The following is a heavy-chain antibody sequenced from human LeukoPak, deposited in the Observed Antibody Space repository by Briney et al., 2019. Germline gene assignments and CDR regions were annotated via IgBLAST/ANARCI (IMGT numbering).Heavy chain of an antibody. CDR2: IKSKTDGGTA. V-gene: IGHV3-15*01. Sequence: PGGSLRLSCAASGFTFSSYWMSWVRQAPGKGLEWVGRIKSKTDGGTADYAAPVKGRFTISRDDSKNTLYLQMNSLKTEDTAVYYCTTADSSGRFLIDYWGQGTLVTVSS. J-gene: IGHJ4*02. CDR3: TTADSSGRFLIDY. CDR1: GFTFSSYW. D-gene: IGHD3-22*01.